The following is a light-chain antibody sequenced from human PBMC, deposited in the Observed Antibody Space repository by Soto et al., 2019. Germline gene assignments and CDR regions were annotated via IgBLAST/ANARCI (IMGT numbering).Light chain of an antibody. CDR3: QQYQIDWT. Sequence: DIQMTQSPSTLSASVGDRVTITCRASQSISSWLAWYQQKPGKAPTLLIYDASNLQSGVPSRFSGSGSGTEFTLTISSLQPGDFATYYCQQYQIDWTFGQGTKVDIK. J-gene: IGKJ1*01. CDR1: QSISSW. V-gene: IGKV1-5*01. CDR2: DAS.